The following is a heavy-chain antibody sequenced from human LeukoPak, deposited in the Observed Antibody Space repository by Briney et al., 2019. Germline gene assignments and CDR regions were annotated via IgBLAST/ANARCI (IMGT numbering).Heavy chain of an antibody. V-gene: IGHV3-53*04. CDR1: GFTASSNY. D-gene: IGHD2-8*01. Sequence: PGGSLRLSCAVSGFTASSNYMSWVRQAPGKGLEWVSVIYSDDRTYYADSVKGRCSISRHTSKKTLYLQMNSLRAEDTAVYYCAREVMAKRRAFDIWGQGTGVTVSS. CDR2: IYSDDRT. J-gene: IGHJ3*02. CDR3: AREVMAKRRAFDI.